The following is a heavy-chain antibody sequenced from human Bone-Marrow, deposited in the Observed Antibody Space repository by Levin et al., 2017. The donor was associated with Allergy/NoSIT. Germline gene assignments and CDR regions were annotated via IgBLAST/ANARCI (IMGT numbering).Heavy chain of an antibody. Sequence: SETLSLTCSVSSGSISSAGNYWSWIRQHPGKGLEWIGYIYYTGSSFYNPSLKSRVIMSVDTSKNQLSLKMRSVTAADTAVYYCARSIAVTDYGDNDNFYHYGLDVWGQGTTVTVSS. D-gene: IGHD4-17*01. CDR1: SGSISSAGNY. CDR2: IYYTGSS. V-gene: IGHV4-31*03. CDR3: ARSIAVTDYGDNDNFYHYGLDV. J-gene: IGHJ6*02.